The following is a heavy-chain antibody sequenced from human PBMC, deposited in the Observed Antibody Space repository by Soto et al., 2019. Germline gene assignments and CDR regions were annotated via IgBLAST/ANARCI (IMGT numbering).Heavy chain of an antibody. CDR2: IYHSGST. CDR3: ARNTTYYSDLTPSDRVFYFDS. Sequence: PSETLSLTWAVSGDSITSGYYWDWIRQPPGKGLEWIATIYHSGSTHHNPSLKSRVTISVDTSQNQFSLKLSSVTAADTAVYYCARNTTYYSDLTPSDRVFYFDSWGQGAPVT. CDR1: GDSITSGYY. D-gene: IGHD3-22*01. J-gene: IGHJ4*02. V-gene: IGHV4-38-2*01.